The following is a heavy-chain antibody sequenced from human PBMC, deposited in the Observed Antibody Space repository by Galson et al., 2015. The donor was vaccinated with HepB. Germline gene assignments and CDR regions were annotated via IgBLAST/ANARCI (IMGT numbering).Heavy chain of an antibody. CDR1: GYTFTSYG. CDR2: ISAYNGNT. J-gene: IGHJ6*03. D-gene: IGHD6-6*01. CDR3: ARGFQVIAARPDSYYYMDV. Sequence: QSGAEVKKPGASVKVSCKASGYTFTSYGISWVRQAPGQGLEWMGWISAYNGNTNYAQKLQGRVTMTTDTSTSTAYMELSSLRSEDTAVYYCARGFQVIAARPDSYYYMDVWGKGTTVTVSS. V-gene: IGHV1-18*04.